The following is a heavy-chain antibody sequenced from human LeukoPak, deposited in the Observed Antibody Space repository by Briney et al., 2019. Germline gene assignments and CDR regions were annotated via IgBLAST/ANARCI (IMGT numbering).Heavy chain of an antibody. CDR1: GGSISSYY. CDR2: IYYSGST. Sequence: PSETLSLTCTVSGGSISSYYWSWIRQPPGKGLEWIGYIYYSGSTNYNPSLKSRVTISVDTSKNQFSLKLSSVTAAGTAVYYCARASWQWRYYFDYWGQGTLVTVSS. CDR3: ARASWQWRYYFDY. J-gene: IGHJ4*02. D-gene: IGHD6-19*01. V-gene: IGHV4-59*01.